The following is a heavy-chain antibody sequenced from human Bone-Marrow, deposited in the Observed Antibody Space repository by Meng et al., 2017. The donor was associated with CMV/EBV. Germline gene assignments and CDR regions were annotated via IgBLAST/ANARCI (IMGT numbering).Heavy chain of an antibody. V-gene: IGHV2-5*02. CDR3: AHTTLIVGENYFDY. J-gene: IGHJ4*02. CDR2: IFWDDDK. D-gene: IGHD3-22*01. Sequence: GIPAQVITLPRSVSWSSVTSSGMGVSCIRQPPGKALGWVDVIFWDDDKRYSPALKSKHTHTKDTSKNQVVLTMTNMDPVDTATYYCAHTTLIVGENYFDYWGQGTLVTVSS. CDR1: WSSVTSSGMG.